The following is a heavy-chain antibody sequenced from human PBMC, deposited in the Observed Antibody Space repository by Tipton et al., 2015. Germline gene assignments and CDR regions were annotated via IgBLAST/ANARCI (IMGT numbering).Heavy chain of an antibody. CDR3: ARARGRHGGLFDS. CDR1: GGSVISGNYY. D-gene: IGHD4-23*01. CDR2: IQYSGST. V-gene: IGHV4-61*01. Sequence: LRLSCTVSGGSVISGNYYWSWIRQPPGKELEWIGYIQYSGSTNYNPSLKSRVTISVDTSKTQFSLKMSSVTASDTAVYYCARARGRHGGLFDSWGQGILVTVSS. J-gene: IGHJ4*02.